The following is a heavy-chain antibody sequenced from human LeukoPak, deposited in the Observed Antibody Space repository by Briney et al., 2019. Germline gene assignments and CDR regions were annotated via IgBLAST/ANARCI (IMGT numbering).Heavy chain of an antibody. Sequence: ASVKVSCKASGYSFTNYGITWVRQAPGQGLEWMGWISPYNGNTNYAQKLQGRVTMTTDTSTSTAYMELRSLRSDDTAVYYCAGDMVRGVILRRVLEYWGQGTLVTVSS. V-gene: IGHV1-18*01. CDR3: AGDMVRGVILRRVLEY. CDR1: GYSFTNYG. CDR2: ISPYNGNT. D-gene: IGHD3-10*01. J-gene: IGHJ4*02.